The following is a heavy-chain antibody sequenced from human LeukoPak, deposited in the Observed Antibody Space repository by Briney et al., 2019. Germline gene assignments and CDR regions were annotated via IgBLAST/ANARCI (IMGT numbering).Heavy chain of an antibody. CDR2: IIGSSGDT. CDR3: AKGAYDYIEMGYFDY. Sequence: GGSLGLPCAASGFSLTNFAMSWVRQAPGKGLEWVSLIIGSSGDTFYADSVKGRFTISRDNSKNRLYLQMNSLRAEDTALYYCAKGAYDYIEMGYFDYWGQGTLVTVSS. V-gene: IGHV3-23*01. J-gene: IGHJ4*02. D-gene: IGHD5-12*01. CDR1: GFSLTNFA.